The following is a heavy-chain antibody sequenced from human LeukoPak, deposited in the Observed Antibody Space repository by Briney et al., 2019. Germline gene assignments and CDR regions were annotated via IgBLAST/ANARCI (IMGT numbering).Heavy chain of an antibody. CDR1: VYTFTNYY. Sequence: ASVKVSCKASVYTFTNYYMHWVRQAPGQGGEWMGIISLSGGSTSYAQKLQGRVTITSDTSTSPVYMDVSSLRSEDTAVYYCARDNPEPSWSGYYYGWGQGTLVTVSS. D-gene: IGHD3-3*01. V-gene: IGHV1-46*03. CDR3: ARDNPEPSWSGYYYG. CDR2: ISLSGGST. J-gene: IGHJ4*02.